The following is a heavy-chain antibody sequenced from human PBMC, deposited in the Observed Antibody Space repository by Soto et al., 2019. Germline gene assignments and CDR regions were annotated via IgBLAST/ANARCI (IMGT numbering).Heavy chain of an antibody. CDR1: GFTFSSYA. Sequence: GGSLRLSCAASGFTFSSYAMSWVRQAPGKGLEWVSAISGSGGSTYYADSVKGRFTISRDNSKNTLYLQMNSLRAEDTAVYYCAKEGLSPTFTPLGYCSGGSCYGRHEYFQHWGQGTLVTVSS. V-gene: IGHV3-23*01. CDR3: AKEGLSPTFTPLGYCSGGSCYGRHEYFQH. D-gene: IGHD2-15*01. J-gene: IGHJ1*01. CDR2: ISGSGGST.